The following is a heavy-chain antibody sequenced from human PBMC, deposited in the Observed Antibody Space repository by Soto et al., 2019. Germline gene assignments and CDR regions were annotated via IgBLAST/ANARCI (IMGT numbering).Heavy chain of an antibody. CDR3: TRPGGYCSSTSCYLGARDV. CDR2: IRSKVNSYAT. J-gene: IGHJ6*02. V-gene: IGHV3-73*01. CDR1: GFTFSVSA. Sequence: GSLRLSCAASGFTFSVSAMHWVRQASGKGLEWVGRIRSKVNSYATAYAASVKGRFTISRDDSKNTAYLQMNSLKTEDTAVYYCTRPGGYCSSTSCYLGARDVWGQGTTVTVSS. D-gene: IGHD2-2*01.